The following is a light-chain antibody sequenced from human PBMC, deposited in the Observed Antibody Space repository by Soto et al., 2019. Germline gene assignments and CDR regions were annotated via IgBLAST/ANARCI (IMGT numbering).Light chain of an antibody. CDR2: DVS. CDR1: SSDVGAYNL. V-gene: IGLV2-14*02. J-gene: IGLJ3*02. Sequence: QSVLTQPASVSGSPGQSTTISCTGTSSDVGAYNLVSWYQQHPGRAPKLFIFDVSDRPSGVSDRFSGSKSGNTASLTISGLQAEDEASYYCSSYTNTSTLVFGGGTKVTVL. CDR3: SSYTNTSTLV.